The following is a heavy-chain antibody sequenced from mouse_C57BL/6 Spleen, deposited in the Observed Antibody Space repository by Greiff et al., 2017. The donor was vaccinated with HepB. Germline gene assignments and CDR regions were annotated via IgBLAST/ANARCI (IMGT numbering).Heavy chain of an antibody. D-gene: IGHD1-1*01. V-gene: IGHV1-52*01. J-gene: IGHJ1*03. Sequence: VQLQQPGAELVRPGSSVKLSCKASGYTFTSYWMHWVKQRPIQGLEWIGNIDPSDSETHYNQKFKDKATLTVDKSSSTAYMQLSSLTSEDSAVYYCARSVVARNYWYFDVWGTGTTVTVSS. CDR2: IDPSDSET. CDR3: ARSVVARNYWYFDV. CDR1: GYTFTSYW.